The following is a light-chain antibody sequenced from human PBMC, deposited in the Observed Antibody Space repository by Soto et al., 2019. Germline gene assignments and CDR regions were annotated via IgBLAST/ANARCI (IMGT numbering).Light chain of an antibody. J-gene: IGLJ3*02. CDR2: EVN. Sequence: QTVVTQPPSASGSPGQSVTISCTGTRSDIGGYNSVSWYQQHPGKAPKLMIYEVNKRPLGVPERFSGSKSGNTASLTVSGLQADDEADYYCSSSAGTNSFVLFGGGTKLTVL. CDR1: RSDIGGYNS. CDR3: SSSAGTNSFVL. V-gene: IGLV2-8*01.